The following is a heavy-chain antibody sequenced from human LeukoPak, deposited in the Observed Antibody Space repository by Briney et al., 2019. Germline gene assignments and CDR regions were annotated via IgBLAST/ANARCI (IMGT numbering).Heavy chain of an antibody. J-gene: IGHJ5*02. D-gene: IGHD6-13*01. CDR1: GFTFSNYV. CDR3: AKGKAAGLLDWFDP. Sequence: GGSLRLSCVASGFTFSNYVMTWVRQAPGKGLERVSTITGSGGDTFYPNSVTGRFTISRDDSKNTVYLQMNSLRLEDAAAYYCAKGKAAGLLDWFDPWGRGTLVTVSS. CDR2: ITGSGGDT. V-gene: IGHV3-23*01.